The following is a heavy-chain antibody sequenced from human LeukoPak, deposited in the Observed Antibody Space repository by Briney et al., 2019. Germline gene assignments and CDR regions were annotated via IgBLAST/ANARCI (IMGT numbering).Heavy chain of an antibody. Sequence: PETLSLTCTVSGSSISNYYWTWIGQPAGKGLEWIGRIYTSGGTNYNPSLKTRVTMSVDTSKNQVSLKLSSVTAADTVMYYCARAAEYSSGWYLFDYWGHGSLVTVSA. CDR3: ARAAEYSSGWYLFDY. V-gene: IGHV4-4*07. D-gene: IGHD6-19*01. J-gene: IGHJ4*01. CDR1: GSSISNYY. CDR2: IYTSGGT.